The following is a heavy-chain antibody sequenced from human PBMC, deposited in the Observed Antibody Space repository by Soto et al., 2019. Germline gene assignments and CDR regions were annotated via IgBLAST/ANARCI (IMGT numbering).Heavy chain of an antibody. Sequence: QVQLQESGPGLVKPSQTLSLTCTVSGGSISSGGYYWNWIRQHPGKGLEWIGYIYYIGSTYYTPSLKGRVNISLATSKNQSSLKRSSVPAADTAVYYCARSVFPWGQGTLVTVSS. CDR1: GGSISSGGYY. CDR3: ARSVFP. V-gene: IGHV4-31*03. J-gene: IGHJ5*02. CDR2: IYYIGST.